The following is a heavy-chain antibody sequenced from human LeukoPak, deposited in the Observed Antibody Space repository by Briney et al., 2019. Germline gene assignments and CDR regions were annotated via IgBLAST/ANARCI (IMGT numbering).Heavy chain of an antibody. CDR3: ARGRLGYSYGKVDY. CDR1: GYSISSGYY. V-gene: IGHV4-38-2*02. J-gene: IGHJ4*02. Sequence: SETLSLTCTVSGYSISSGYYWGWIRQPPGKGLEWIGSIYHSGSTYYNPSLKSRVTISVDTSKNQFSLKLSSVTAADTAVYYCARGRLGYSYGKVDYCGQGTLVTVSS. CDR2: IYHSGST. D-gene: IGHD5-18*01.